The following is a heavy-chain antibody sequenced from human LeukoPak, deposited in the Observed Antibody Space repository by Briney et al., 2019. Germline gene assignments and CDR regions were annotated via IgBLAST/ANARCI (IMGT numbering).Heavy chain of an antibody. Sequence: GASVKVSCKASGYTFIGYYMYWVRQAPGQGPEWMGWINPNSGGTNYAQKFQGRVTVTRDTSISTAYMELSRLRSDDTAVYYCARKYGDYNAELAFDIWGQGTMVTVSS. J-gene: IGHJ3*02. V-gene: IGHV1-2*02. D-gene: IGHD4-17*01. CDR3: ARKYGDYNAELAFDI. CDR2: INPNSGGT. CDR1: GYTFIGYY.